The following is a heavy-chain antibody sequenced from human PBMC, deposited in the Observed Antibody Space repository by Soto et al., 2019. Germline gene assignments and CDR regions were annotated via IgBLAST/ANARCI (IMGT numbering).Heavy chain of an antibody. V-gene: IGHV1-18*01. CDR1: GYTFTMYG. Sequence: QVQLVQSGPEMKKPGASVRVSCSTSGYTFTMYGITWVRQTPGQGLEWMGWISGSSGSTEYAEKFRDRVTMTTDTSTNTADMELRSLRSDDTAVYYCGRLPKCSSGKCYGYYFDYWGQGTLVTVSS. J-gene: IGHJ4*02. CDR2: ISGSSGST. D-gene: IGHD2-2*01. CDR3: GRLPKCSSGKCYGYYFDY.